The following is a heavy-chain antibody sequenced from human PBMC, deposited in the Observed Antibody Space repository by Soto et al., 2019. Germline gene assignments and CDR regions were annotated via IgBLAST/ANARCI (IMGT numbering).Heavy chain of an antibody. D-gene: IGHD4-4*01. CDR2: IDSGGST. J-gene: IGHJ6*02. V-gene: IGHV3-53*01. CDR1: GVTGSSND. Sequence: GGLLRLPYGALGVTGSSNDRSWVLQDTGKGLEWVSVIDSGGSTYYADCVKGRFTIARENSKNTLYLQMNSLRAEDTAVYYCARYRTTGINRYYYGMDARGQGTTVTLSS. CDR3: ARYRTTGINRYYYGMDA.